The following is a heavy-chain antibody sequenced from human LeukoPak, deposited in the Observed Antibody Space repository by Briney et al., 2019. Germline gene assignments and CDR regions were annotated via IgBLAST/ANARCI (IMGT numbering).Heavy chain of an antibody. D-gene: IGHD6-13*01. CDR3: ARHSSSYYDFDY. V-gene: IGHV4-59*08. J-gene: IGHJ4*02. CDR1: GGPISNYY. Sequence: SETLSLTCTVSGGPISNYYWSWIRQPPGKGLEWIGYIHYSGSTNYNPSLKSRVTISVDTSKNQFSLMLSSVTAADTAVYYCARHSSSYYDFDYWGQGTLVTVSS. CDR2: IHYSGST.